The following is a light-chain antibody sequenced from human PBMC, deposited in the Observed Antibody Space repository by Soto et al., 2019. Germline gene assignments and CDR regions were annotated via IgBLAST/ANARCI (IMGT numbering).Light chain of an antibody. CDR2: GAS. CDR3: QQRSNWPIT. CDR1: QSVSSN. Sequence: EKVVTLSPSTLSVSPGERATLSCRASQSVSSNLAWYQQKPGQAPRLLIYGASTRATGIPARFSGSGSGTEFTLTISSLEPEDFAVYYCQQRSNWPITFGQGTRLEIK. J-gene: IGKJ5*01. V-gene: IGKV3-15*01.